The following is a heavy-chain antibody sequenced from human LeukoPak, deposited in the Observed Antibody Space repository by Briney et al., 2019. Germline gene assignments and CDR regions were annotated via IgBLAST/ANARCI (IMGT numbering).Heavy chain of an antibody. D-gene: IGHD1-7*01. Sequence: GGSLRLSCAASGFTFSTYGMHWVRQAPGKGLEWVSSISSSSSYIYYADSVKGRFTISRDNAKNSLYLQMNSLRAEDTAVYYCARVRDWNSDYWGQGTLVTVSS. CDR2: ISSSSSYI. CDR1: GFTFSTYG. J-gene: IGHJ4*02. V-gene: IGHV3-21*01. CDR3: ARVRDWNSDY.